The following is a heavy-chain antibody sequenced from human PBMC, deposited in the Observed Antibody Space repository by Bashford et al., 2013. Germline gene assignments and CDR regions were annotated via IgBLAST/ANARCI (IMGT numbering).Heavy chain of an antibody. D-gene: IGHD1-14*01. V-gene: IGHV2-70*04. CDR2: IHWDDDK. Sequence: SGPTLVKPTQTLTLTCSFSGFSLSTSGMRVSWIRQPPGKALEWLARIHWDDDKFYSTSLRARLTVSKDTSKNQVVLTMTNMASVDTATYYCARDHTTDYIDVWGQGTTVTVSS. CDR3: ARDHTTDYIDV. CDR1: GFSLSTSGMR. J-gene: IGHJ6*02.